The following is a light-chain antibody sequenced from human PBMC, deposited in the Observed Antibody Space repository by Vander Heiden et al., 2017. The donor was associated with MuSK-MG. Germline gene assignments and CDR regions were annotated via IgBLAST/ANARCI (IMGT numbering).Light chain of an antibody. CDR2: AAS. Sequence: DIQMTQSPSSLSAYVGDRVTITCRASQSISSFLNWYQQKPGKAPKLLIYAASSLPGGVPSKFSGRGSGTEFTLTISRLQPEDLATYYCQQTDITLRTFGPGTKVEIK. CDR1: QSISSF. CDR3: QQTDITLRT. V-gene: IGKV1-39*01. J-gene: IGKJ1*01.